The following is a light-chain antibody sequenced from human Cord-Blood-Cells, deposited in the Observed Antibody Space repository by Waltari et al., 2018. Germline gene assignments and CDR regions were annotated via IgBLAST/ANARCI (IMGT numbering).Light chain of an antibody. J-gene: IGKJ1*01. CDR3: EQYNNGPRT. V-gene: IGKV3-15*01. CDR2: GAS. Sequence: EIVMTQSPATLSLSPGERATLSCRASQSVSSNLAWYQQKPGQAPRLLIYGASTRATGIPARVSGSGSGTEFTLTISSLQSEDCAVYYCEQYNNGPRTFSEGTKVEIK. CDR1: QSVSSN.